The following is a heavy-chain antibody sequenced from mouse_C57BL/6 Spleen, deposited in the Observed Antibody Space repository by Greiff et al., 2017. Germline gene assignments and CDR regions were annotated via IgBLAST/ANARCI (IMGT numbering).Heavy chain of an antibody. CDR1: GFTFSDYG. CDR2: ISSGSSTI. Sequence: EVQGVESGGGLVKPGGSLKLSCAASGFTFSDYGMHWVRQAPEKGLEWVAYISSGSSTIYYADTVKGRFTISRDNAKNTLFLQMTSLRSEDTAMYYCASATPYYHGSSYGAYWGQGTLVTVSA. D-gene: IGHD1-1*01. CDR3: ASATPYYHGSSYGAY. V-gene: IGHV5-17*01. J-gene: IGHJ3*01.